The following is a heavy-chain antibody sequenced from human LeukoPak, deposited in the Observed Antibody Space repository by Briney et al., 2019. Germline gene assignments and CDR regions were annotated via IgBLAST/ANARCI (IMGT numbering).Heavy chain of an antibody. V-gene: IGHV4-39*07. CDR2: IYYSGST. CDR3: ARRISAAGDY. CDR1: GGSISSYY. J-gene: IGHJ4*02. Sequence: SETLSLTCTVSGGSISSYYWGWIRQPPGKGLEWIGSIYYSGSTYYNPSLKSRVTMSVDTSKNQFSLKLSSVTAADTAVYYCARRISAAGDYWGQGTLVTVSS. D-gene: IGHD6-13*01.